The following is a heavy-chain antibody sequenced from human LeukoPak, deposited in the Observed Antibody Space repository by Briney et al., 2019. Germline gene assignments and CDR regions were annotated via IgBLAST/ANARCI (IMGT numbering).Heavy chain of an antibody. J-gene: IGHJ4*02. CDR3: ARSVLGYSYGLHIDY. CDR2: IEYSGST. D-gene: IGHD5-18*01. Sequence: PSETLSLTCTVSGGSISTYYWNWIRQPPGRGLEWLGYIEYSGSTNYNPSLKSRVTISVDTSKNQFSLKLSSLTAADTAVYYCARSVLGYSYGLHIDYWGQGTLVTVSS. CDR1: GGSISTYY. V-gene: IGHV4-59*01.